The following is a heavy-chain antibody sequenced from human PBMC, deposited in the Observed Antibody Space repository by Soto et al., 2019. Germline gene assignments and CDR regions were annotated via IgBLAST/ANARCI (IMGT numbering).Heavy chain of an antibody. Sequence: QVQLVQSGAEVKNPGASVKVSCKTSGYTFTKYGVGWVRQAPGQGLEWMGWISGSSGNANYAAKVQGRITLTTDTSTSTAYIELRSLRSDDTAVYYCAREMAGLGGEYDYWGQGTLVTVSS. J-gene: IGHJ4*02. CDR3: AREMAGLGGEYDY. D-gene: IGHD3-16*01. V-gene: IGHV1-18*01. CDR2: ISGSSGNA. CDR1: GYTFTKYG.